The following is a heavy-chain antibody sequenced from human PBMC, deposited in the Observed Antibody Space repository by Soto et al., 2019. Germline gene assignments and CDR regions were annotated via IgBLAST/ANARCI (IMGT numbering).Heavy chain of an antibody. Sequence: QVQLVQSGAEVKKPGASVKVSCKASGYTFTSYDINWGRQATGQGLEWMGWMNPNNNNTGDAQKFQGRVTMTLNTAISTAYMELRRLGAEDTAVYYCARAPHPYVHDYWVQGTRVTVSS. D-gene: IGHD3-16*01. J-gene: IGHJ4*02. V-gene: IGHV1-8*01. CDR1: GYTFTSYD. CDR2: MNPNNNNT. CDR3: ARAPHPYVHDY.